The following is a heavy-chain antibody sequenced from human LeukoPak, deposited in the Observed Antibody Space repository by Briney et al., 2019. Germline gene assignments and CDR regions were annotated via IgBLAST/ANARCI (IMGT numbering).Heavy chain of an antibody. J-gene: IGHJ4*02. D-gene: IGHD3-16*01. Sequence: GGSLRLSCAASGLTFSKSWMTWARQAPGKGLEWVANIKEDGSEQYYEDSVKGRFNISRDNGQNSLYLQMNSLRIEDTAVYYCASDVGVDWGQGTLVTVSS. CDR2: IKEDGSEQ. CDR1: GLTFSKSW. CDR3: ASDVGVD. V-gene: IGHV3-7*01.